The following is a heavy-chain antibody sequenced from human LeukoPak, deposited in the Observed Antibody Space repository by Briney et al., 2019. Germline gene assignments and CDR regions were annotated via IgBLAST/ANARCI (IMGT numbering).Heavy chain of an antibody. Sequence: GESLKISCKGSGYGFTTCWIGWVRQLPRKGLEWMGVINPGNSDTRYSPSFQGQVTISADKSIATAYLQWSSLKASDTAMYYCARLRWAAGDGYYFDYWGQGTPVTVSS. CDR2: INPGNSDT. D-gene: IGHD6-13*01. V-gene: IGHV5-51*01. J-gene: IGHJ4*02. CDR1: GYGFTTCW. CDR3: ARLRWAAGDGYYFDY.